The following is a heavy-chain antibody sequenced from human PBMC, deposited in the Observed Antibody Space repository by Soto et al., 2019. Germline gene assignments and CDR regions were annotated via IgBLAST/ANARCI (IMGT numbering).Heavy chain of an antibody. CDR2: ISGSGGST. V-gene: IGHV3-23*01. Sequence: GGSLRLSCAASGFTFSSYAMSWVRQAPGKGLEWVSAISGSGGSTYYADSVKGRFTISRDNSKNTLYLQMNSLRAEDTAVYYCAKPPQYYYDSSGYYLDYWGQGTLVTVSS. J-gene: IGHJ4*02. CDR3: AKPPQYYYDSSGYYLDY. D-gene: IGHD3-22*01. CDR1: GFTFSSYA.